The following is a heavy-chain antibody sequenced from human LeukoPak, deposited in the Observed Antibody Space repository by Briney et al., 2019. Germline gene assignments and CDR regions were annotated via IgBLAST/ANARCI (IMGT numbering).Heavy chain of an antibody. J-gene: IGHJ4*02. V-gene: IGHV3-7*01. CDR1: GFTFSNYR. D-gene: IGHD3-16*02. CDR2: IKEDGSEK. Sequence: GGSLRLSCAAFGFTFSNYRMSWVRQAPGKGLEWVANIKEDGSEKYYVDSVKGRFTIFRDTAKNSLFLQMNFLRAEDTAVYYCARVMIPFGGVIVPFDYWGQGTLVTVSS. CDR3: ARVMIPFGGVIVPFDY.